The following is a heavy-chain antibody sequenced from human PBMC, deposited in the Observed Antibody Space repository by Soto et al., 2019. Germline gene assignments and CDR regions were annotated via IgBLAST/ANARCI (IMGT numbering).Heavy chain of an antibody. CDR2: INAGNGNT. Sequence: ASVKVSCKASGYTFTSYAMHWVRQAPGQRLEWMGWINAGNGNTKYSQKFQGRVTITRDTSASTAYMELSSLRSEDTAVYYCARYAEMYYDFWSGYYTPWFDPWGQGTLVTVSS. CDR3: ARYAEMYYDFWSGYYTPWFDP. D-gene: IGHD3-3*01. V-gene: IGHV1-3*01. J-gene: IGHJ5*02. CDR1: GYTFTSYA.